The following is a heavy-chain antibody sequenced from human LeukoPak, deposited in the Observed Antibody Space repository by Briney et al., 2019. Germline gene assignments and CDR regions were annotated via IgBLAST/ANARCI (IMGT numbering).Heavy chain of an antibody. V-gene: IGHV4-39*01. CDR1: GGSISSSSYY. D-gene: IGHD4-17*01. J-gene: IGHJ6*02. Sequence: SETLSLTCTVSGGSISSSSYYWGWSRQPPGRRLEWIGSIYYSGSTYYNPSLKSRVTISVDTSKNQFSLKLSSVTAADTAVYYCARVVVYGDYGMDVWGQGTTVTVSS. CDR2: IYYSGST. CDR3: ARVVVYGDYGMDV.